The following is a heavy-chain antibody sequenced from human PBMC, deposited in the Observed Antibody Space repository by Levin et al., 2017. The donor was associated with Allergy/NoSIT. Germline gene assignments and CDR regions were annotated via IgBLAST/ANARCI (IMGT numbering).Heavy chain of an antibody. J-gene: IGHJ6*02. V-gene: IGHV1-69*04. D-gene: IGHD3-9*01. Sequence: SVKVSCKASGGTFSSYAISWVRQAPGQGLEWMGRIIPILGIANYAQKFQGRVTITADKSTSTAYMELSSLRSEDTAVYYCASHIGVTGYYIGALEGYDYGMDVWGQGTTVTVSS. CDR2: IIPILGIA. CDR1: GGTFSSYA. CDR3: ASHIGVTGYYIGALEGYDYGMDV.